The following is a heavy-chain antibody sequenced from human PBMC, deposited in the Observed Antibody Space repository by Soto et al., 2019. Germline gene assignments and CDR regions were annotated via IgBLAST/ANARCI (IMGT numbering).Heavy chain of an antibody. CDR2: INHSGTT. D-gene: IGHD2-15*01. CDR1: GGSVSCYF. J-gene: IGHJ4*02. Sequence: PSETLSLTCAVYGGSVSCYFWSWIRQPPGKGLEWIGEINHSGTTSYSPSLDSRVTTSVDTSKNQFSLRLSSVTAADTAIYYCARRYCSDSYCSYFDYWGQGTLVTVSS. V-gene: IGHV4-34*01. CDR3: ARRYCSDSYCSYFDY.